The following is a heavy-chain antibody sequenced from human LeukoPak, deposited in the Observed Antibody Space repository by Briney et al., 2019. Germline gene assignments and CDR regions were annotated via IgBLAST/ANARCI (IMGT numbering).Heavy chain of an antibody. CDR2: IYYSGST. D-gene: IGHD6-19*01. CDR1: GGSISSGGSY. CDR3: ARSPRIAVAGSWFDP. J-gene: IGHJ5*02. V-gene: IGHV4-31*03. Sequence: SETLPLTCTVSGGSISSGGSYWSWIRQHPGKCLEWIGYIYYSGSTYYNPSLKSRVTISVDTSKNQFSLKLSSVTAADTAVYYCARSPRIAVAGSWFDPWGQGTLVTVSS.